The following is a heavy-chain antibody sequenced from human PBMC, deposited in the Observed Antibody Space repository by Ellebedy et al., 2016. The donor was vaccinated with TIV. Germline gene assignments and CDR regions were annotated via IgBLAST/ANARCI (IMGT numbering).Heavy chain of an antibody. D-gene: IGHD3-22*01. CDR1: GYSFTGYY. V-gene: IGHV1-2*02. J-gene: IGHJ4*02. Sequence: AASVTVSCKDSGYSFTGYYIHWVRQAPGQGLEWMGWINPDRGDTKYPQSFQVRVSMTRDTSSSTAYMELSGLTSDDTAIYYCAKDRFPYYDSSGTTGYFDCWGQGTLVTVSS. CDR3: AKDRFPYYDSSGTTGYFDC. CDR2: INPDRGDT.